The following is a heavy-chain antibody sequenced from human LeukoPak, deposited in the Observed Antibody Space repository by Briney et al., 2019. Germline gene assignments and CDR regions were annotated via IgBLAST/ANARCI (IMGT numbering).Heavy chain of an antibody. CDR2: IYSGGST. Sequence: GGSLRLSCAAAGFTVSRNYMNWVRQAPGKGLEGVSVIYSGGSTYYADSVKGRFPISRDDSKKTVYLKMNSLRAEDTAVYYCARESDILTGYPFDYWGQGTLVTVSS. CDR3: ARESDILTGYPFDY. V-gene: IGHV3-66*01. CDR1: GFTVSRNY. J-gene: IGHJ4*02. D-gene: IGHD3-9*01.